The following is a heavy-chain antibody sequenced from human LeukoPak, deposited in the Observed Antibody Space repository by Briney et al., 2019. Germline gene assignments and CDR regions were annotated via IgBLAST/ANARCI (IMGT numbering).Heavy chain of an antibody. Sequence: PGRTLRLSCTASGFTFSSYGMHWVRQAPGKGLEWVAVISYDGSNKYYADSVKGRFTISRDNSKNTLYLQMNSLRAEDTAVYYCAKDEAWSRHYYDSSGYYSYFDYWGQGTLVTVSS. J-gene: IGHJ4*02. V-gene: IGHV3-30*18. CDR3: AKDEAWSRHYYDSSGYYSYFDY. D-gene: IGHD3-22*01. CDR2: ISYDGSNK. CDR1: GFTFSSYG.